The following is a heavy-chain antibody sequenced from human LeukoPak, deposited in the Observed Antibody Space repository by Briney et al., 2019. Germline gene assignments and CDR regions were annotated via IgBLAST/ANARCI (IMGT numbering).Heavy chain of an antibody. D-gene: IGHD6-25*01. V-gene: IGHV4-59*01. CDR1: GGSISNYY. Sequence: SETLSLTCTVSGGSISNYYWSWIRQPPGKGLEWIGYIYYSGSTNYNPSLRSRVTISLDTSKNHFSLKLSPVTAADTAIYYCARVAGAFDIWGQGTMVTVSS. CDR3: ARVAGAFDI. J-gene: IGHJ3*02. CDR2: IYYSGST.